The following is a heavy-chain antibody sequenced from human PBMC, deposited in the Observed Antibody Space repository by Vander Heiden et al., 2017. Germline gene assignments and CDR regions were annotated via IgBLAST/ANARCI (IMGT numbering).Heavy chain of an antibody. CDR3: ARAAGSSWYPLDYYYYGMDG. J-gene: IGHJ6*02. Sequence: QVQLVQSGAEVKKPGASVKVSCKASGYPFTSYDINWVRQATGQGLEWMGWMNPNSGNTGYAQKFQGRVTMTRNTSISTAYMELSSLRSEDTAGYYCARAAGSSWYPLDYYYYGMDGWGQGTTGTVAS. D-gene: IGHD6-13*01. CDR1: GYPFTSYD. CDR2: MNPNSGNT. V-gene: IGHV1-8*01.